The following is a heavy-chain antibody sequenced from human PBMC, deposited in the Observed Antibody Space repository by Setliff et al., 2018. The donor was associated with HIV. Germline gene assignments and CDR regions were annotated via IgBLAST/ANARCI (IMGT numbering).Heavy chain of an antibody. CDR2: INPNSGGT. D-gene: IGHD3-3*01. Sequence: ASVKVSCKASGYTFTNYYLHWVRQAPGQGLEWMGWINPNSGGTNYAQKFQGRVTMTRDTSISTIYMELSRLRSDDTAVYYCARDVRDGFEEWFSTLDDGMDVWGQGTTVTVSS. V-gene: IGHV1-2*02. CDR1: GYTFTNYY. J-gene: IGHJ6*02. CDR3: ARDVRDGFEEWFSTLDDGMDV.